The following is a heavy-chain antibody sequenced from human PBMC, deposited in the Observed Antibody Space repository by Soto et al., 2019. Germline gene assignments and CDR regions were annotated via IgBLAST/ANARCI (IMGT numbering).Heavy chain of an antibody. D-gene: IGHD3-9*01. CDR1: DDSISSTNHF. V-gene: IGHV4-39*01. CDR2: IYYTGTS. J-gene: IGHJ4*02. Sequence: SETLSLTCTVSDDSISSTNHFWGWIRQPPGKDLEWIGGIYYTGTSYYNPSLQSRVSISVDTSKSQFSLKLSSVSAADTAVYYCARQPGYYDILTGYSTYYFDYWGQGTPVTVS. CDR3: ARQPGYYDILTGYSTYYFDY.